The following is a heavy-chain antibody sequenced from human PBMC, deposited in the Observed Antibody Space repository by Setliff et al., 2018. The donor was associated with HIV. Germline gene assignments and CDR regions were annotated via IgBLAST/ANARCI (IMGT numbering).Heavy chain of an antibody. V-gene: IGHV4-39*07. J-gene: IGHJ4*02. CDR3: AGGSEYSGSYYPDYFDY. CDR2: IYYSGSH. D-gene: IGHD1-26*01. Sequence: PSETLSLTCTVSGGSISSSSYCWGWSRQPPGKGLEWIWSIYYSGSHYYNPSLKSRLTISVDTSKNQFSLKLSSVTAADTAVYYCAGGSEYSGSYYPDYFDYWGQGTLVTVSS. CDR1: GGSISSSSYC.